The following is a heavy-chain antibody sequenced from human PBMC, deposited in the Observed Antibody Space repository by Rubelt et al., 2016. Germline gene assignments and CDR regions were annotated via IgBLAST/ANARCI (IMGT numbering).Heavy chain of an antibody. V-gene: IGHV3-7*03. D-gene: IGHD4-11*01. CDR1: GFTFSDHC. J-gene: IGHJ4*02. CDR2: INQDGSEK. CDR3: AKELQGTTTLTVDY. Sequence: GGSLRLSCAASGFTFSDHCMSWVRQAPGKELEWVANINQDGSEKKYVDSVKGRFTISRDNSRNTLYLQMNILGAEDTAVYFCAKELQGTTTLTVDYWGQGTLVAVSS.